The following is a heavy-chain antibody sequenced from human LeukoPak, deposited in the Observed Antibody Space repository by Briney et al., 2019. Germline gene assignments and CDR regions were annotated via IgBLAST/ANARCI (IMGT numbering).Heavy chain of an antibody. CDR2: IYYNGST. D-gene: IGHD1-14*01. CDR1: GGSISSGGYY. J-gene: IGHJ2*01. CDR3: ARDRGSGRYWYFDL. Sequence: PSETLSLTCTVSGGSISSGGYYWSWIRQHPGKGLEWIGYIYYNGSTYYNPSLKSRVTISVDTSKNQFSLKLSSVTAADTAVYYCARDRGSGRYWYFDLWGRGTLVTVSS. V-gene: IGHV4-31*03.